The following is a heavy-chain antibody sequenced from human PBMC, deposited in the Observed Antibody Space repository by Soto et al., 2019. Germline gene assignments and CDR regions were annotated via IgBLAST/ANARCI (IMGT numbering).Heavy chain of an antibody. CDR3: ARVPMRFLEWLLPPYYFDY. V-gene: IGHV3-20*04. CDR1: GFTFDDYG. CDR2: INWNGGST. D-gene: IGHD3-3*01. Sequence: EVQLVESGGGVVRPGGSLRLSCAASGFTFDDYGMSWVRQAPGKGLEWVSGINWNGGSTGYADSVKGRFTISRDNAKNSLYLQMNILRAEDTALYYCARVPMRFLEWLLPPYYFDYWGQGTLVTVSS. J-gene: IGHJ4*02.